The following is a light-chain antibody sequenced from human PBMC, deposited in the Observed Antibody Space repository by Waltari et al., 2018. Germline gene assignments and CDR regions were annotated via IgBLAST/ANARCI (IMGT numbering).Light chain of an antibody. Sequence: VIWVTQSPSLLSASPGDRVTITCRMSQGISTYLAWYQQKPGRAPDLLIYGASILHSGVPSRFSGSGSGTDFTLTISSLQSEDVATYYCQHYYNFPWTFGQGTKVEIK. V-gene: IGKV1D-8*03. CDR2: GAS. J-gene: IGKJ1*01. CDR3: QHYYNFPWT. CDR1: QGISTY.